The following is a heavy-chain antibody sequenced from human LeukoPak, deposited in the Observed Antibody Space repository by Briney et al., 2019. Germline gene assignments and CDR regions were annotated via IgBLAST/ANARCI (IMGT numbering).Heavy chain of an antibody. J-gene: IGHJ4*02. CDR1: GGSISSYY. CDR3: ARNPEYSLFDY. V-gene: IGHV4-59*08. D-gene: IGHD2-21*01. Sequence: SETLCLTCTVSGGSISSYYWSWIRQPPGEGLEWIGYIYHSGSTNYNPSLKSRVTISVDKSKNQFSLKVSSVTAADTAVYYCARNPEYSLFDYWGQGTLVTVSS. CDR2: IYHSGST.